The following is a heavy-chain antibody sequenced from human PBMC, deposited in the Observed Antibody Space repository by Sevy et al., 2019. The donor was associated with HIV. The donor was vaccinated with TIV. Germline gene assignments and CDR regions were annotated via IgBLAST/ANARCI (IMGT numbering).Heavy chain of an antibody. J-gene: IGHJ4*02. Sequence: GGSLRLSCAASGFTFSSYSFHWVRQAPGKVLEWVSSISGLSNYIYYSDSMKGRFTISRDNAKNSLYLHMSSLRADDTAVYYCARAGNWPYFDYWGQGTLVTVSS. CDR2: ISGLSNYI. CDR1: GFTFSSYS. CDR3: ARAGNWPYFDY. V-gene: IGHV3-21*01. D-gene: IGHD1-1*01.